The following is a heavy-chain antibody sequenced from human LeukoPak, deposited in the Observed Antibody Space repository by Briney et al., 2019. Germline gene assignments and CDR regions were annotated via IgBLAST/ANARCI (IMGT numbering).Heavy chain of an antibody. CDR1: GFTFDDYA. CDR2: IGWNSGSI. D-gene: IGHD2-15*01. Sequence: PGGSLRLSCAASGFTFDDYAMHWVRQAPGKGLEWVSGIGWNSGSIGYADSVKGRFTISRDNAKNSLYLQMNSLRAEDTALYYCAKVLDGLAVVGAFDIWGQGTMVTVSS. CDR3: AKVLDGLAVVGAFDI. J-gene: IGHJ3*02. V-gene: IGHV3-9*01.